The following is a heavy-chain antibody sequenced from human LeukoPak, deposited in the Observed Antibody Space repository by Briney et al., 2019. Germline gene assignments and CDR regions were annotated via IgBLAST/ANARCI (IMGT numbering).Heavy chain of an antibody. J-gene: IGHJ6*02. CDR2: IKQDGSEK. CDR1: GFTFSSYW. Sequence: GGSLRLSCAASGFTFSSYWMSWVRQAPGKGLEWVANIKQDGSEKYYVDSVKGRFTISRDNAKNSLYLQMNSLRAEDTAVYYCARDMFSYPPYYGMDVWGQGTTVTVSS. CDR3: ARDMFSYPPYYGMDV. D-gene: IGHD1-26*01. V-gene: IGHV3-7*01.